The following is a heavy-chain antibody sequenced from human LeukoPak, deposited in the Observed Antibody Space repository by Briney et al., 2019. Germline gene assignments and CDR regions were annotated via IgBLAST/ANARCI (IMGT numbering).Heavy chain of an antibody. Sequence: PGGSLRLSCAASGFTFSSYSMNWVRQAPGKGLEWVSYISSSSSSIFYADSVKGRFPISRDNAKNSLYLQINSLRAEDTAVYYGGRGGGEYSSSPNWFDPWGQGTLVTVSS. CDR3: GRGGGEYSSSPNWFDP. V-gene: IGHV3-48*04. CDR1: GFTFSSYS. J-gene: IGHJ5*02. D-gene: IGHD6-6*01. CDR2: ISSSSSSI.